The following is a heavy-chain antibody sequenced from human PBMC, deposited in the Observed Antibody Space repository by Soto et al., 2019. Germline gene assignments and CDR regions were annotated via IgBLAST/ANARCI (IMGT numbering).Heavy chain of an antibody. V-gene: IGHV4-38-2*02. Sequence: SQTLSLTCAVSGYSISSGYYWGWIRQPPGKGLEWIGSIYHSGSTYYNPSLKSRVTISVDTSKNQFSLKLSSVTAADTAVYYCARDNGQWLVNWFDPWGQGTLVTVSS. D-gene: IGHD6-19*01. J-gene: IGHJ5*02. CDR2: IYHSGST. CDR3: ARDNGQWLVNWFDP. CDR1: GYSISSGYY.